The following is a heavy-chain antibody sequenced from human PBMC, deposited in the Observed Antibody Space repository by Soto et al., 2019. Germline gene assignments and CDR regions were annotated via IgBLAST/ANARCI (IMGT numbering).Heavy chain of an antibody. J-gene: IGHJ4*02. CDR2: ITDDGSTT. Sequence: GSLRLSGETSGFIFKMYWMHWVRQVPGQGPQWVARITDDGSTTYYAASVEGRFTISRDNAKNALYLQMTSLRPDDTAVYYCTRGPRPTSIGTGAFWGQGALVTVSS. CDR1: GFIFKMYW. V-gene: IGHV3-74*01. D-gene: IGHD3-10*01. CDR3: TRGPRPTSIGTGAF.